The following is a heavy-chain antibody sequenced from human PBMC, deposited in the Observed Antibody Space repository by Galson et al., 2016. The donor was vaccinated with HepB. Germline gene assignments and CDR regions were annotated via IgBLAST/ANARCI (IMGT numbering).Heavy chain of an antibody. D-gene: IGHD4-17*01. CDR2: INTANGNT. Sequence: SVKVSCKASGYTFTGHGLHWVRQAPGQRLEWMGGINTANGNTEYSQKFQGRVTITTDTFATLVFLDLSSLRSEDTAVYYCARLGFGFFGDYSYFEFWGRGTLVTVSS. CDR3: ARLGFGFFGDYSYFEF. J-gene: IGHJ4*02. CDR1: GYTFTGHG. V-gene: IGHV1-3*04.